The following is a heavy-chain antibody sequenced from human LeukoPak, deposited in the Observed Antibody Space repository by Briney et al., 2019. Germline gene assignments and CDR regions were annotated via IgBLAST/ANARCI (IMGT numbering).Heavy chain of an antibody. Sequence: PGGSLRLSCAASGFTVSSNYISWVHQAPGKGLEWVSVIYSGGSTYYADSVKGRFTISRDNSKNTMYLQMNSLRAEDTAVYYCHDYGDYGIDYWGQGTLVTVSS. CDR1: GFTVSSNY. CDR2: IYSGGST. J-gene: IGHJ4*02. D-gene: IGHD4-17*01. V-gene: IGHV3-66*02. CDR3: HDYGDYGIDY.